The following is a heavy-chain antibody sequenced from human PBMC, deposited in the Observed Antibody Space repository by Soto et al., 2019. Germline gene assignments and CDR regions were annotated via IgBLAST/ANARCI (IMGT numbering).Heavy chain of an antibody. Sequence: SETLSLTCTVSGGSISSSSYYWSWIRQTPGKGLEWIGYVHDSWGPNYNPSLKSRVAISLDTSKSQFSLKLTSVTAPDPAVHFWAEKGLGALHALVAFWGKGTTVPVSP. J-gene: IGHJ6*04. V-gene: IGHV4-61*05. D-gene: IGHD3-16*01. CDR3: AEKGLGALHALVAF. CDR1: GGSISSSSYY. CDR2: VHDSWGP.